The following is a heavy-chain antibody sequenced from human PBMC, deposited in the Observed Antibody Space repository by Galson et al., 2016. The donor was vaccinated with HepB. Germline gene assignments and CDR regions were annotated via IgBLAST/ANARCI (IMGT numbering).Heavy chain of an antibody. J-gene: IGHJ6*02. V-gene: IGHV3-23*01. D-gene: IGHD6-25*01. CDR2: LSGSADKS. CDR1: GFTFSSFA. Sequence: SLRLSCAASGFTFSSFAMTWVRQAPGKGLEWVSSLSGSADKSFYADSLKGRFTISRDNFNNTVFLQMNSLRAEDTAVYYCARRPESGAAGYYHGMDVWGQGTTVIVSS. CDR3: ARRPESGAAGYYHGMDV.